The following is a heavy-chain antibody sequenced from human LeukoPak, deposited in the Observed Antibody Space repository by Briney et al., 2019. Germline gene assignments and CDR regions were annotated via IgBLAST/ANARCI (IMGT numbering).Heavy chain of an antibody. D-gene: IGHD5-24*01. Sequence: SETLSLTCTVSAAPITSYYWSWIRQPPGKGLEWIGYIYYSGSTNYNPSLKSRVAISVDTSKNQVSLRLSSVTAADTAVYYCARGGYIVSATPHDAFDIWGQGTVVTVS. CDR3: ARGGYIVSATPHDAFDI. J-gene: IGHJ3*02. CDR1: AAPITSYY. V-gene: IGHV4-59*01. CDR2: IYYSGST.